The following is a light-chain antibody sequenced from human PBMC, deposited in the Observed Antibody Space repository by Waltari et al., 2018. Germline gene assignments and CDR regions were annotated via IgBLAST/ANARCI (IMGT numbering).Light chain of an antibody. CDR3: ASWDDSLVGPG. J-gene: IGLJ2*01. CDR2: SNS. CDR1: SANLAYHT. Sequence: QSVLTQPPSASGTPGQTVTIPCSGSSANLAYHTVTWYQQFPGAAPKLLIYSNSQRPSGVPDRFSASKSGTSASLVISRLQSEDEGDYYCASWDDSLVGPGFGGGTRLTVL. V-gene: IGLV1-44*01.